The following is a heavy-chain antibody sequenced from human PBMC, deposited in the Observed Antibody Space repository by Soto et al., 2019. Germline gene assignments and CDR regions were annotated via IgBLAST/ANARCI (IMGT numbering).Heavy chain of an antibody. V-gene: IGHV3-7*01. CDR2: IKQDGSEK. CDR1: GFSFSTHA. J-gene: IGHJ3*02. D-gene: IGHD2-21*02. CDR3: ARDSVTTDAFDI. Sequence: PGGSLRLSCAASGFSFSTHAMHWVRQAPGKGLECVANIKQDGSEKYYVDSVKGRFTISRDNAKNSLYLQMNSLRAEDTAVYYCARDSVTTDAFDIWGQGTMVTVSS.